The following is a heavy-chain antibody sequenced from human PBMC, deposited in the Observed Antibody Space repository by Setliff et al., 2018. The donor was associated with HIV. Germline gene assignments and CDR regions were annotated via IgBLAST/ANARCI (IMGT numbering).Heavy chain of an antibody. CDR2: IYHSGNT. J-gene: IGHJ3*01. D-gene: IGHD2-21*02. CDR3: SRGESCGGVCHYAVEL. V-gene: IGHV4-38-2*02. Sequence: SETLSLTCTVSGDSISSDFYWGWIRQPPGKGLEWIASIYHSGNTYYMPSLQSRVTITVDMSKNQFSLTLNSVTAADTAVYYCSRGESCGGVCHYAVELWGRATMGTVSS. CDR1: GDSISSDFY.